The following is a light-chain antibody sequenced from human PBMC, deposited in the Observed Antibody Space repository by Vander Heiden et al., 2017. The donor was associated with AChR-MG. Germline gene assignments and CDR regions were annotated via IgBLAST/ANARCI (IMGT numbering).Light chain of an antibody. CDR2: DNN. J-gene: IGLJ3*02. Sequence: SVLTQPPSASGTPGQRVSISCSGSSSNIGTNTVHWYQQLPGAAPKVLIYDNNQRPSGVPDRFSGSKSGTSASLAISGLQSADEADYYCSTWDDSLNGWVFGGGTKVTVL. CDR3: STWDDSLNGWV. V-gene: IGLV1-44*01. CDR1: SSNIGTNT.